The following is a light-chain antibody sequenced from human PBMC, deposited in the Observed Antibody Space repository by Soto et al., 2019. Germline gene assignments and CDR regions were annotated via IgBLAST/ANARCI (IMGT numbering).Light chain of an antibody. J-gene: IGKJ3*01. CDR3: QQSYTTPFT. CDR2: GAS. Sequence: DIQMTQSPSSLSASVGDRVTITCRASQSISSYLHWYQQKPGKAPKLLIYGASSLQSGVPSRFSGSGSGTDFTLTISSLQPDDFATYYCQQSYTTPFTFGPGTKVDIK. CDR1: QSISSY. V-gene: IGKV1-39*01.